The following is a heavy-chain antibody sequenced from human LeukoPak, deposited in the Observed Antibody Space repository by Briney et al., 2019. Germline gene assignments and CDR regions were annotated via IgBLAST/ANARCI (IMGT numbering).Heavy chain of an antibody. CDR3: ARGPGELDN. CDR2: IYSSGST. CDR1: SGSINTYY. D-gene: IGHD3-10*01. V-gene: IGHV4-4*07. J-gene: IGHJ4*02. Sequence: AETLSLTCTVSSGSINTYYWNWIRQPAGKGLEWIGRIYSSGSTTYTRSLKSRVIMSVDTSKNLIYLSLRSVTAADTAVYFCARGPGELDNWGQGTLVTVSS.